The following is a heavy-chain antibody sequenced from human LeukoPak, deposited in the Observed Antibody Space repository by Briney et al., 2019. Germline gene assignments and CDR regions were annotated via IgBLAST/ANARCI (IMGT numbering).Heavy chain of an antibody. CDR3: ARDRDIVVVPPDDYGLDV. Sequence: GGALRLSCAASGFTFSSYEMSWVRQAPGKGLEWVSHIINSGGTVYYADSVKGRFTISRDNAKNSLYLQMNSLRAEDTGVYYCARDRDIVVVPPDDYGLDVWGKGTTVTVPS. J-gene: IGHJ6*04. D-gene: IGHD2-2*01. CDR1: GFTFSSYE. V-gene: IGHV3-48*03. CDR2: IINSGGTV.